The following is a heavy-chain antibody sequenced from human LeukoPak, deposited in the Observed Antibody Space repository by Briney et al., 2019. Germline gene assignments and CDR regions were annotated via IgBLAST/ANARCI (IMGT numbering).Heavy chain of an antibody. CDR3: ARDSGITATTAFAFDV. CDR2: SSVSGST. D-gene: IGHD1-20*01. CDR1: SDSISNYY. J-gene: IGHJ3*01. V-gene: IGHV4-4*07. Sequence: SETLSLTCTVSSDSISNYYWNWIRQPAGKGLEWIGRSSVSGSTNYNPSLKSRVTMSVDTSKKQFSLKLSSVTAADTAVYFCARDSGITATTAFAFDVWGQGTEVTVSS.